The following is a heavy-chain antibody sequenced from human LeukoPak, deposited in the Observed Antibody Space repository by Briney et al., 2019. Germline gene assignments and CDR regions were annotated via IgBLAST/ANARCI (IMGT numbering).Heavy chain of an antibody. CDR3: ARDKVTVTTLRGPLDY. V-gene: IGHV3-30-3*01. CDR1: GFTFSSYA. CDR2: ISYDGSNK. Sequence: GGSLRLSCAASGFTFSSYAMHWVRQAPGKGLEWVAVISYDGSNKYYADSVKGRFTISRDNSKNTLYLQMNSLRAEDTAVYYCARDKVTVTTLRGPLDYWGQGTLVTVSS. D-gene: IGHD4-17*01. J-gene: IGHJ4*02.